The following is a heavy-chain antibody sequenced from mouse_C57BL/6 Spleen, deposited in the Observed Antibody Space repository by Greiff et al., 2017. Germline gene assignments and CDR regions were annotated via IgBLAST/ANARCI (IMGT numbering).Heavy chain of an antibody. CDR3: ARNYYGNMAWFAY. Sequence: VQLQQSGPELVKPGASVKMSCKASGYTFTDYNMHWVKQSHGKSLEWIGYINPNNGGPSYHQKFKGKATLTVNKSSSTAYMELRSLTSKDSAVYYCARNYYGNMAWFAYWGQGTLVTVSA. D-gene: IGHD2-1*01. CDR2: INPNNGGP. V-gene: IGHV1-22*01. CDR1: GYTFTDYN. J-gene: IGHJ3*01.